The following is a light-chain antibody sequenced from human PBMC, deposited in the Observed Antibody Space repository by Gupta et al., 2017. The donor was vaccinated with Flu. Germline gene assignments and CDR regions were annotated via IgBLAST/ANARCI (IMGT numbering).Light chain of an antibody. CDR2: GAS. V-gene: IGKV3-15*01. Sequence: PATLSVSPGERATLSCRASQSVSSNLAWYQQKPGQAPRLLIYGASTRATGIPARFSGSGSGTEFTLTISSLQSEDFAVYYCQQYNNWPLTFGQGTKVEIK. CDR1: QSVSSN. J-gene: IGKJ1*01. CDR3: QQYNNWPLT.